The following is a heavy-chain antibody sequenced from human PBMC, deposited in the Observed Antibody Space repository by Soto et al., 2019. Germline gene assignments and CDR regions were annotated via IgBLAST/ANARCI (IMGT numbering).Heavy chain of an antibody. J-gene: IGHJ4*02. CDR3: ARGSEDSSGWYPGDY. Sequence: ASVKVSCKSSGYTITGYYMHCVRQAPGQGLEWMGWINPNSGGTNYAQKFQGWVTMTRDTSISTAYMELSRLRSDDTAVYYCARGSEDSSGWYPGDYWGQGTLVTVS. CDR2: INPNSGGT. V-gene: IGHV1-2*04. D-gene: IGHD6-19*01. CDR1: GYTITGYY.